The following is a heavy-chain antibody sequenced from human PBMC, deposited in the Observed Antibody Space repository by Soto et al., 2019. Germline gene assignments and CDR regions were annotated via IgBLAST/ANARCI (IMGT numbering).Heavy chain of an antibody. CDR2: ISYDGSNK. V-gene: IGHV3-30-3*01. D-gene: IGHD1-26*01. Sequence: QVQLVESGGGVVQPGRSLRLSCAASGFTFSSYAMHWVRQAPGKGLEWVAVISYDGSNKYYADSVKGRFTISRDNSKNTLYLQMNSLRAEDTAVYYCAREEIHGSNYYYGMDVWGQGTTVTVSS. CDR1: GFTFSSYA. CDR3: AREEIHGSNYYYGMDV. J-gene: IGHJ6*02.